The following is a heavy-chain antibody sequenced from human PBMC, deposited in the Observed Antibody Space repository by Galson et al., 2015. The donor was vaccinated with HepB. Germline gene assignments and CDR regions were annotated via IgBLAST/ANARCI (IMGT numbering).Heavy chain of an antibody. CDR2: INPGGSTI. V-gene: IGHV1-46*01. CDR1: GYTFTNYH. Sequence: SVKVSCKASGYTFTNYHIHWVRQAPGQELEWMGIINPGGSTIVYAQRFQGRVTMTRDTSTTTVYMELSSLRSEDTAVYYCARDLGGKYVLMSYGKWGQGTLVTVSS. J-gene: IGHJ4*02. CDR3: ARDLGGKYVLMSYGK. D-gene: IGHD2-8*01.